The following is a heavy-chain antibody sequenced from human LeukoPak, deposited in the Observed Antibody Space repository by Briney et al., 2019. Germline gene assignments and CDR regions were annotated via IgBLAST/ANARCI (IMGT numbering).Heavy chain of an antibody. CDR2: IFYSRNT. CDR3: ARADDFWSGLFY. D-gene: IGHD3-3*01. V-gene: IGHV4-59*12. Sequence: PSETLSLTCTVSGDSISSYYWSWIRQPPGKGLEWIGYIFYSRNTTYNPSLKSRVTMSVDTSKNQFSLKLSSVTAADTAVYYCARADDFWSGLFYWGQGTLVTVSS. CDR1: GDSISSYY. J-gene: IGHJ4*02.